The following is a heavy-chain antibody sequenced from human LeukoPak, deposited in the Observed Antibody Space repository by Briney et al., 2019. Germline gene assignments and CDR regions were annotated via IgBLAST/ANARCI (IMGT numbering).Heavy chain of an antibody. CDR2: ISRSSSII. D-gene: IGHD3-22*01. J-gene: IGHJ4*02. V-gene: IGHV3-48*01. Sequence: QPGGSLRLSCAASGFTFSSYDMNWVRQAPGKGLEWVSYISRSSSIIYYADSVKGRFTISRDNAKNSLYLQMNSLRGEDTAVYYCARDRYDSSHYYHYWGQGTLVTVSA. CDR3: ARDRYDSSHYYHY. CDR1: GFTFSSYD.